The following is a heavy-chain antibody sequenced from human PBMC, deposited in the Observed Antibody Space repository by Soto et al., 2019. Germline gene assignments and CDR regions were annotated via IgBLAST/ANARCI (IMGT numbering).Heavy chain of an antibody. D-gene: IGHD3-16*01. J-gene: IGHJ5*02. CDR2: ISPYNGNT. CDR1: GYTFSSYG. Sequence: GASVKVSCKASGYTFSSYGIYWVQQAPGQGLEWLGWISPYNGNTNYAQKLQGRVTMTTDTSTSTAYMELRSLRSDDTAVYYCARAIMITFGGRNWFDPWGQGTLVTVSS. CDR3: ARAIMITFGGRNWFDP. V-gene: IGHV1-18*01.